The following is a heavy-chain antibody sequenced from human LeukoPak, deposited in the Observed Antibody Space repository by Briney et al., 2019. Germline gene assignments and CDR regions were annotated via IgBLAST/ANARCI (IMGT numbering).Heavy chain of an antibody. D-gene: IGHD2-2*01. CDR1: GYTFTNFI. CDR3: ARLGYCSGNSCYGVDY. V-gene: IGHV1-18*01. CDR2: ISAYNDNT. Sequence: GASVXVSCKASGYTFTNFIINWVRQAPGQGLEWMGWISAYNDNTSYAQMFQDRVTMSTDTSTSTAYMELRSLRFDDTAVYYCARLGYCSGNSCYGVDYWGQGTLVTVSS. J-gene: IGHJ4*02.